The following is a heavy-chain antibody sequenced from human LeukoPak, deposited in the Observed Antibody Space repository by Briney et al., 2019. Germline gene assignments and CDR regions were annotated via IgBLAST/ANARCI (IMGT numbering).Heavy chain of an antibody. CDR3: VRESGGYYGGAFDY. J-gene: IGHJ4*02. CDR2: ISAYNGNT. V-gene: IGHV1-18*01. CDR1: GYTFTSYA. Sequence: PGASVKVSCKASGYTFTSYAISWVRQAPGQGLEWMGWISAYNGNTNYAQKLQGRVTMTTDTSTTTAYMELRSLRSDDTAVYYCVRESGGYYGGAFDYWGQGTLVTVSS. D-gene: IGHD3-22*01.